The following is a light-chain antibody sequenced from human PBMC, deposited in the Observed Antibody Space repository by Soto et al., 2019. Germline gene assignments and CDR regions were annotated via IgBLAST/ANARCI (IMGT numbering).Light chain of an antibody. V-gene: IGLV2-8*01. Sequence: QCVLTQPPSASGSPGQSVTISCTGTSSDVGGYNYVSWYQQHPGKVPKLMVYEVNKRPSGVPDRFSGSKSGNTASLTVSGLQAEDEADYYCTSYAGGNNVFGTGTKLTVL. CDR2: EVN. J-gene: IGLJ1*01. CDR3: TSYAGGNNV. CDR1: SSDVGGYNY.